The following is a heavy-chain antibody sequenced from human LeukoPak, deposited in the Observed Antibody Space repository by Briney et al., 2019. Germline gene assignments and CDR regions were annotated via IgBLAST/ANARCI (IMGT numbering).Heavy chain of an antibody. V-gene: IGHV4-61*02. D-gene: IGHD4-23*01. CDR2: IYTSGST. CDR3: AREELRRLDAFDI. J-gene: IGHJ3*02. Sequence: PSQTLSLTCTVSGGSISSGSYYWSWIRQPAGKGLEWIGRIYTSGSTNYNPSLKSRVTISVDTSKNQFSLKLSSVTAADTAVYYCAREELRRLDAFDIWGQGTMVTVSS. CDR1: GGSISSGSYY.